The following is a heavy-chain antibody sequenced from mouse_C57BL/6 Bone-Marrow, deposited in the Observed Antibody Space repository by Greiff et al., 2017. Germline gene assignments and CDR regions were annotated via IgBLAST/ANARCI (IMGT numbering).Heavy chain of an antibody. Sequence: EVMLVESGGGLVQPGGSLSLSCAASGFTFTDYYMSWVRQPPGKALEWLGFIRNKANGYTTEYSASVKGRFTISRDNSQSILYLQMNALRAEDSATYYCARYRDGSSYDYFDYWGQGTTLTVSS. D-gene: IGHD1-1*01. CDR3: ARYRDGSSYDYFDY. V-gene: IGHV7-3*01. CDR1: GFTFTDYY. J-gene: IGHJ2*01. CDR2: IRNKANGYTT.